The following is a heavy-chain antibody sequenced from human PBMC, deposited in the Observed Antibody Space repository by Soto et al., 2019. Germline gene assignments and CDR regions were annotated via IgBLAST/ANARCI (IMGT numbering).Heavy chain of an antibody. J-gene: IGHJ6*02. Sequence: GGSLRLSCAASGFTFNNYGMNWVRQAPGKGLEWVAIISNDGSNKYYIESVRGRFTISRDNSKNMLFLQMNSLRVEDTAVYFCTKDGRFDSDGSLYYYYYGMDVWGQGTTVAVSS. D-gene: IGHD2-15*01. CDR1: GFTFNNYG. CDR3: TKDGRFDSDGSLYYYYYGMDV. V-gene: IGHV3-30*18. CDR2: ISNDGSNK.